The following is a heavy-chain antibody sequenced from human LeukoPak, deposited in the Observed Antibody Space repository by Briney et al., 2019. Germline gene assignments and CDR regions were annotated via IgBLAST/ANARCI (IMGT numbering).Heavy chain of an antibody. Sequence: ASVKVSCKASGYTFTSYGISWVRQAPGQGLEWMGWISAYNGNTNYAQKLQGRVTMTTDTSTSTAYMELRSLRSDDTAVYYCARDPIVVVAANSYYYYGMDVWGQGTTVTVSS. CDR3: ARDPIVVVAANSYYYYGMDV. CDR1: GYTFTSYG. V-gene: IGHV1-18*01. J-gene: IGHJ6*02. D-gene: IGHD2-15*01. CDR2: ISAYNGNT.